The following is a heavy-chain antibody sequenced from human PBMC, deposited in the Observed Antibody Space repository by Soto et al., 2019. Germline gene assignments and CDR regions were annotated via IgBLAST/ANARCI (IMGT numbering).Heavy chain of an antibody. D-gene: IGHD6-13*01. CDR1: GGTFSSYT. V-gene: IGHV1-69*04. CDR3: AREEYSSSPYYFDY. J-gene: IGHJ4*02. Sequence: SVKVSCKASGGTFSSYTISWVRQAPGQGLEWMGRIIPILGIANYAQKFQGRVTITADKSTSAAYMELSSLRSEDTAVYYCAREEYSSSPYYFDYWGQGTLVTVSS. CDR2: IIPILGIA.